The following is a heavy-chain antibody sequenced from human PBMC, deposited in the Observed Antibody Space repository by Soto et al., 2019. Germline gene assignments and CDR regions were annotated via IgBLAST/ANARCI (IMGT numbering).Heavy chain of an antibody. CDR3: ARGVDYWSGYLF. CDR2: IHHSGST. Sequence: PSETLSLTCALYGGSFDGYYWSWIRQSPGKGLEWIGEIHHSGSTKYNPSLKSRVSLSVDTSTKQFSLKMTSMTAAERGEYYCARGVDYWSGYLFWGQGTTVTVS. CDR1: GGSFDGYY. D-gene: IGHD3-3*01. J-gene: IGHJ6*02. V-gene: IGHV4-34*01.